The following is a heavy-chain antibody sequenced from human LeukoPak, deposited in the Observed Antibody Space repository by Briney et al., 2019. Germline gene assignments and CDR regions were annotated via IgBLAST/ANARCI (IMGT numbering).Heavy chain of an antibody. J-gene: IGHJ6*03. CDR3: ARGTYYYYYMDV. V-gene: IGHV1-8*01. CDR1: GYTFTSYD. CDR2: MNPNSGNT. Sequence: ASVKVSCKASGYTFTSYDINWVRQATGQGLEWMGWMNPNSGNTGYAQKFQGRVTMTRNTSISTAYMELRSLRSEDTAVYYCARGTYYYYYMDVWGKGTTVTVSS.